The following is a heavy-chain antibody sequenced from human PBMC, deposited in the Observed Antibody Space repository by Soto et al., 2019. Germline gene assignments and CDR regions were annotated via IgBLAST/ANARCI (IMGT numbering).Heavy chain of an antibody. CDR3: ARDWGTGTYDY. Sequence: QVQLQESGPGLVKPSETLSLTCSVSPGSMTTYYWSWIRQPPGKGLEWIGYVYYSGFTNYNPSLKSRVTISIDTSKHQFSLKLTSVTAADAAVYYCARDWGTGTYDYWGQGSLVTVSS. CDR1: PGSMTTYY. V-gene: IGHV4-59*01. D-gene: IGHD1-1*01. CDR2: VYYSGFT. J-gene: IGHJ4*02.